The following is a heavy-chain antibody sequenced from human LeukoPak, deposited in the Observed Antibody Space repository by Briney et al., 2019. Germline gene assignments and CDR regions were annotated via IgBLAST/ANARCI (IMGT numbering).Heavy chain of an antibody. V-gene: IGHV4-4*02. J-gene: IGHJ4*02. CDR1: TVSGSSGNW. Sequence: SETLSLTCALSTVSGSSGNWWSWVRQPPGKGLEWVGEVHKTGKTNYNPSLKTRVTISIDASKNQLSLELTSVTAADAAVYYCARELLGAPTPGAYWGQGTRVTVSS. CDR3: ARELLGAPTPGAY. CDR2: VHKTGKT. D-gene: IGHD7-27*01.